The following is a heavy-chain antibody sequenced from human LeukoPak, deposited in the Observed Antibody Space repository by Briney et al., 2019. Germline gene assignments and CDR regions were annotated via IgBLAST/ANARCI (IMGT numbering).Heavy chain of an antibody. J-gene: IGHJ4*02. D-gene: IGHD4-17*01. Sequence: SETLSLTCTVSGGSISSGGYYWSWIRQPPGKGLEWIGYIYHSGSTYYNPSLKSRVTISVDTSKNQFSLKLRSVSVADTAVYYCARRGTTVTTPFDYWGQGTLVTVSS. CDR1: GGSISSGGYY. CDR2: IYHSGST. CDR3: ARRGTTVTTPFDY. V-gene: IGHV4-30-2*05.